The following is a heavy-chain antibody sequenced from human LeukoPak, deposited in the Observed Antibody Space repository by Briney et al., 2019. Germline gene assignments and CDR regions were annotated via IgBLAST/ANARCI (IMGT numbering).Heavy chain of an antibody. Sequence: PGGSLRLSCAASGFTFSSYAMSWVRHAPGKGLELVSAISGSGGSTYYADSVKGRFTISRDNSKNTLYLQMNSLRAEDTAVYYCAKDVTAMVPEAFDYWGQGTLVTVSS. CDR2: ISGSGGST. CDR1: GFTFSSYA. J-gene: IGHJ4*02. CDR3: AKDVTAMVPEAFDY. D-gene: IGHD5-18*01. V-gene: IGHV3-23*01.